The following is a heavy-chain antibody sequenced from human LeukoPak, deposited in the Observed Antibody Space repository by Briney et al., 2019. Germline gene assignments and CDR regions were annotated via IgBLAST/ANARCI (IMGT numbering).Heavy chain of an antibody. CDR2: ISGSGGST. J-gene: IGHJ4*02. V-gene: IGHV3-23*01. Sequence: GGSLRLSCAASGFTFSSYAMSWVRQAPGKGLEWVPAISGSGGSTYYADSVKGRFTISRDNSKNTLYLQMNSLRAEDTAVFYCAKDPTVGATGGFDYWGQGTLVTVSS. CDR3: AKDPTVGATGGFDY. D-gene: IGHD1-26*01. CDR1: GFTFSSYA.